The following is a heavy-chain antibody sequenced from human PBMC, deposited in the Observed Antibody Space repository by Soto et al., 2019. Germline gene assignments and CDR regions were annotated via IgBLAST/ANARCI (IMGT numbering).Heavy chain of an antibody. D-gene: IGHD2-8*01. Sequence: EVQLLESGGDLVQPGGSLRLSCVGSGFTFSSHAMSWVRQAPGKGLEWVSAISQSGDNTYYGDSVKDRFTFSRDNSKNTMYLQMNSLRADDTAVYYCAKGSYTNYNWFDPWGQGTLVTVSS. CDR2: ISQSGDNT. J-gene: IGHJ5*02. CDR3: AKGSYTNYNWFDP. CDR1: GFTFSSHA. V-gene: IGHV3-23*01.